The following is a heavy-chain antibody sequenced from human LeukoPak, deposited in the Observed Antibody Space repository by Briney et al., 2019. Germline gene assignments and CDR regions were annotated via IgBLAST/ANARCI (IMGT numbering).Heavy chain of an antibody. D-gene: IGHD5-24*01. CDR2: FDPEDGET. V-gene: IGHV1-24*01. J-gene: IGHJ3*02. Sequence: ASVKVSCKVSGYTLTELSMHWVRQAPGKGLEWMGGFDPEDGETIYAQKFQGRVTMTEDTSTDTAYMELSSLRSGDTAVYYCATASRDGYNLGAFDIWGQGTMVTVSS. CDR3: ATASRDGYNLGAFDI. CDR1: GYTLTELS.